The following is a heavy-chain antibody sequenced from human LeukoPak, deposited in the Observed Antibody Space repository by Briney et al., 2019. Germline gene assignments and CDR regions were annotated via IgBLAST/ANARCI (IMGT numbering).Heavy chain of an antibody. CDR1: GFTFSSYG. V-gene: IGHV3-30*18. CDR2: ISYDGSNK. D-gene: IGHD2-21*01. J-gene: IGHJ4*02. Sequence: GGSLRLSCAASGFTFSSYGMHWVRQAPGKGLEWVAVISYDGSNKYYADSVKGRLTISRDNSKNTLYLQMNSLRAEDTAVYYCAKAPKLWAYYFDYWGQGTLVTVSS. CDR3: AKAPKLWAYYFDY.